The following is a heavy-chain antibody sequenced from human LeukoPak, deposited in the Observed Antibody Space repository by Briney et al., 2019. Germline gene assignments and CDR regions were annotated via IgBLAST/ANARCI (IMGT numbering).Heavy chain of an antibody. CDR2: INHSGST. V-gene: IGHV4-34*01. Sequence: SETLSLTCAVYGGSFSGYYWSWIRQPPGKGLEWIGEINHSGSTNYNPSLKSRVTISVDTSENQFSLKLSSVTAADTAVYYCARGHDYGDFFDYWGQGTLVTVSS. J-gene: IGHJ4*02. CDR3: ARGHDYGDFFDY. D-gene: IGHD4-17*01. CDR1: GGSFSGYY.